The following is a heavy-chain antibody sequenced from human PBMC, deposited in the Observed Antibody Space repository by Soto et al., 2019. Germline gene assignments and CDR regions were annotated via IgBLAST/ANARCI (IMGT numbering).Heavy chain of an antibody. CDR2: IYYSGST. D-gene: IGHD4-4*01. V-gene: IGHV4-59*05. Sequence: SETLSLTCSVSGGSISDYQWNWIRQPPGKGLEWIGSIYYSGSTYYNPSLKSRVTISVDTSKNQFSLKLSSVTAADTAVYYCARHLTTVTYYYYYYMDVWGKGTTVTVSS. J-gene: IGHJ6*03. CDR3: ARHLTTVTYYYYYYMDV. CDR1: GGSISDYQ.